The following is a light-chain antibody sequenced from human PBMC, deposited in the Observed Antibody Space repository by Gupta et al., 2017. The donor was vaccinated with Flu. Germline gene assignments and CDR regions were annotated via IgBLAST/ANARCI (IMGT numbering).Light chain of an antibody. J-gene: IGLJ2*01. CDR1: ILGNRF. CDR3: QAWDSNTVV. Sequence: SYDLTQPPSVSVSPGQTARITCSGDILGNRFVCWYQQKPGQSPVLVVYQDNKRPSGIPERFSGSNSGNTATLTISGTQAMDEADYYCQAWDSNTVVFGRGTTLTVL. V-gene: IGLV3-1*01. CDR2: QDN.